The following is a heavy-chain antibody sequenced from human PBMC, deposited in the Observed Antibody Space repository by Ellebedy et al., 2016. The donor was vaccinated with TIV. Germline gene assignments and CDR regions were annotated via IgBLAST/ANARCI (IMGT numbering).Heavy chain of an antibody. CDR1: GFTFRRYW. D-gene: IGHD1-26*01. CDR3: ARDWDSPGDYYMDV. CDR2: INSDGSST. J-gene: IGHJ6*03. V-gene: IGHV3-74*01. Sequence: GGSLRLSXVVSGFTFRRYWMHWVRQAPGKGLVWVSRINSDGSSTNYADSVKGRFTISRDNAKNTLYLQMNSLRAEDTAVYYCARDWDSPGDYYMDVWGKGTTVTVSS.